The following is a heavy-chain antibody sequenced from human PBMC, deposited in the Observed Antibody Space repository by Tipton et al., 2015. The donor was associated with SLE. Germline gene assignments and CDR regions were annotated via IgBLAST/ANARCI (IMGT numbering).Heavy chain of an antibody. V-gene: IGHV4-59*08. J-gene: IGHJ6*02. Sequence: TLSLTCTVSGSSISTYYWSWIRQPLGKGLEWIGYISNGGGTNYNPSLKSRVTISVDTAKNQFSLKLTSVTAADTAVYYCARGMLTWRGAIVGVDVWGQGTTVNVSS. D-gene: IGHD3-10*02. CDR3: ARGMLTWRGAIVGVDV. CDR1: GSSISTYY. CDR2: ISNGGGT.